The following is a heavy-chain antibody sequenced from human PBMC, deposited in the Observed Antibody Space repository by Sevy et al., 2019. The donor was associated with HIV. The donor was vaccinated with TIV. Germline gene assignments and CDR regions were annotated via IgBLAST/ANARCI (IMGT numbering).Heavy chain of an antibody. V-gene: IGHV6-1*01. Sequence: SQTLSLTCAISGGSVASSSAAWNWIRQSPSRGLEWLGRTYYRSKWYTDYALSVKSRIIINPDTSKNQFSLQLNSVTPEDTAVYYCARAEVATGGYDYWGQGTLVTVSS. CDR1: GGSVASSSAA. J-gene: IGHJ4*02. CDR2: TYYRSKWYT. D-gene: IGHD5-12*01. CDR3: ARAEVATGGYDY.